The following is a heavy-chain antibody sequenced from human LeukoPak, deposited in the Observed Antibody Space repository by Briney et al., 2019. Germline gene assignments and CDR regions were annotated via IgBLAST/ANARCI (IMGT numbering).Heavy chain of an antibody. D-gene: IGHD2-15*01. CDR1: GFTFSSYG. CDR3: ARDFCSGGSCYPDAFDI. CDR2: IWYDGTNT. Sequence: PGRSLRLSCAASGFTFSSYGMHWVRQAPGKGLEWVAVIWYDGTNTYYADSVKGRFTISRDNSKNTLYLQMNSLRAEDTVVYYCARDFCSGGSCYPDAFDIWGQGTMVTVSS. J-gene: IGHJ3*02. V-gene: IGHV3-33*01.